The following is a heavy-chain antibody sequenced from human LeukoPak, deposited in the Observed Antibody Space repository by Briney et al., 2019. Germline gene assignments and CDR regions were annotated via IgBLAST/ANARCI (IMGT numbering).Heavy chain of an antibody. J-gene: IGHJ4*02. CDR3: AAVLTYYYDSSGYYPEY. CDR1: GYTLTELS. Sequence: GASVKVSCKXSGYTLTELSMHWVRQAPGKGLEWMGGFDPEDGETIYAQKFQGRVTMTEDTSTDTAYMELSSLRSEDTAVYYCAAVLTYYYDSSGYYPEYWGQGTLVTVSS. D-gene: IGHD3-22*01. CDR2: FDPEDGET. V-gene: IGHV1-24*01.